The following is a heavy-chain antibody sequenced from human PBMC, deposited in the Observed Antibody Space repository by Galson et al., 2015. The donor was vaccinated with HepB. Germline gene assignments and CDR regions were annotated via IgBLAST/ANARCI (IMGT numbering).Heavy chain of an antibody. D-gene: IGHD2-2*01. CDR3: ARYSSTMAFDY. J-gene: IGHJ4*02. Sequence: SVKVSCKASGYTFTTYYMFWVRQAPGQGLEWMEMINPSGGSTSYSQKFQGTVTMTRDTSTSTVYLELSSLRSEDTAVYYCARYSSTMAFDYWGQGTLVTVSS. CDR1: GYTFTTYY. V-gene: IGHV1-46*01. CDR2: INPSGGST.